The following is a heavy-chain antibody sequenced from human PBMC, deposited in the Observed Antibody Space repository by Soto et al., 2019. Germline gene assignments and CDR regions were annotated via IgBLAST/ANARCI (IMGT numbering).Heavy chain of an antibody. D-gene: IGHD2-2*02. Sequence: QAGGSLRLSCAASGFTFNISAMTWVRQAPGKGLEWVSTTGASGRTTYYAHSVKGRFTVSRDNSKNTLDLQMSSLRAEDTAVYYCATVHNTSRSFDYWGQGTLVTVSS. V-gene: IGHV3-23*01. CDR1: GFTFNISA. J-gene: IGHJ4*02. CDR2: TGASGRTT. CDR3: ATVHNTSRSFDY.